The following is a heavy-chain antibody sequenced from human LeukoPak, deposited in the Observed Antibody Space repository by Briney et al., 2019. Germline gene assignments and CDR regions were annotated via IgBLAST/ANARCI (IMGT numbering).Heavy chain of an antibody. D-gene: IGHD2-2*01. CDR3: ARGQVPAARGHNWFDP. CDR2: INARGDT. V-gene: IGHV4-34*01. CDR1: GWSFNDYY. J-gene: IGHJ5*02. Sequence: KPSETLSLTCAVYGWSFNDYYWNWIRQPPGKGLEWIGEINARGDTNYNPSLKSRVTISVDTSKNQFSLSLSSMSASDTAVYYCARGQVPAARGHNWFDPWGQGTLVTVSS.